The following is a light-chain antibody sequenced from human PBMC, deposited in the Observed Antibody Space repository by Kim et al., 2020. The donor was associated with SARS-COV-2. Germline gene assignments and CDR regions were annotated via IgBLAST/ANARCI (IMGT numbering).Light chain of an antibody. V-gene: IGLV1-36*01. Sequence: QSVLTQPPSVSEAPRQRVTISCSGSSSNIGNNDVSCYQQVPGKAPILLIYYDDLLPSGVSDRFSGSKSGTSASLAISGLQSEDEADYYCAAWDDSLNGVVFGGGTQLTVL. CDR2: YDD. CDR1: SSNIGNND. J-gene: IGLJ2*01. CDR3: AAWDDSLNGVV.